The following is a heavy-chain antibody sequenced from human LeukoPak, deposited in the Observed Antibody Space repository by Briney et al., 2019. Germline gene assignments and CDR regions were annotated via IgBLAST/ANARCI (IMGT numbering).Heavy chain of an antibody. J-gene: IGHJ4*02. CDR1: GFTFSS. V-gene: IGHV3-23*01. D-gene: IGHD4-17*01. Sequence: GASLRLSCAASGFTFSSMSLVRQAPGKGLEWVSALTASGTDINTYYADSVKGRFTISRDRSKNTLYLQMNSLRTEDTAIYYCAKRAVTFDYWGQGTLVTVSS. CDR3: AKRAVTFDY. CDR2: LTASGTDINT.